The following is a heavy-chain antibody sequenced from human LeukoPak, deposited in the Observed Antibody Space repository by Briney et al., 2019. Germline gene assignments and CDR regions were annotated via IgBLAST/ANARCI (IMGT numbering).Heavy chain of an antibody. CDR1: GYTFTSYG. CDR3: ARGVRYFDWLLDYFDY. D-gene: IGHD3-9*01. J-gene: IGHJ4*02. Sequence: ASVKVSCKASGYTFTSYGISRVRQAPGQGLEWMGWISAYNGNTNYAQKLQGRVTMTTDTSTSTAYMELRSLRSDDTAVYYCARGVRYFDWLLDYFDYWGQGTLVTVSS. CDR2: ISAYNGNT. V-gene: IGHV1-18*01.